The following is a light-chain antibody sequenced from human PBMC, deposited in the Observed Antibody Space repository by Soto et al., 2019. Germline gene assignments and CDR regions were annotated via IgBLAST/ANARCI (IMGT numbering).Light chain of an antibody. CDR3: QQYDT. Sequence: EIVMTHSPATLSVSPGERVTLSCRASQLVSWNLAWYQHIPGQVPRLLIHGASTGATGTPARFRGSGGATDFTLTSSSLQSEDFAVYYCQQYDTFGQGTKLEIK. J-gene: IGKJ2*01. CDR2: GAS. CDR1: QLVSWN. V-gene: IGKV3-15*01.